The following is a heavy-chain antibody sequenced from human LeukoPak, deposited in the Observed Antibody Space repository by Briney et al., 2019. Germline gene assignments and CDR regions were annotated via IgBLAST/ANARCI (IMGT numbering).Heavy chain of an antibody. J-gene: IGHJ6*03. V-gene: IGHV4-59*01. CDR2: IYYSGSI. D-gene: IGHD1-14*01. Sequence: SETLSLTCTVSGGSISSYYWSWIRQPPGKGLEWIGYIYYSGSINYNPSLKSRVTISVDTSKNQFSLNLSSVTAADTAVYYCARETTQKGAHYMDVWGKGTPVTVSS. CDR1: GGSISSYY. CDR3: ARETTQKGAHYMDV.